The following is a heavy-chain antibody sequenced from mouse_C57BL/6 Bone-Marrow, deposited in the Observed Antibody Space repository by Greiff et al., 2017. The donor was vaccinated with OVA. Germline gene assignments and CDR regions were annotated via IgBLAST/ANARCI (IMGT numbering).Heavy chain of an antibody. CDR3: ARGWYPWFAY. Sequence: EVQGVESGGGLVKPGGSLKLSCAASGFTFSDYGMHWVRQAPEKGLEWVAYISSGSSTIYYADTVKGRIANTRDNAENTLVRQMTSLRSEDTAMYYFARGWYPWFAYWGQGTLVTVSA. D-gene: IGHD1-1*02. V-gene: IGHV5-17*01. J-gene: IGHJ3*01. CDR1: GFTFSDYG. CDR2: ISSGSSTI.